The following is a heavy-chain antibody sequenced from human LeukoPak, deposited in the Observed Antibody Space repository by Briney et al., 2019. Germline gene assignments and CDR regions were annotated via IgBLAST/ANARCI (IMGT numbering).Heavy chain of an antibody. CDR3: ARDPYSSGWYVNFGP. V-gene: IGHV7-4-1*02. J-gene: IGHJ5*02. D-gene: IGHD6-19*01. CDR1: GYTFTSYA. CDR2: INTNTGNP. Sequence: GASVKVSCKASGYTFTSYATNWVRQAPGQGLEWMGWINTNTGNPTYAQGFTGRFVFSLDTSVSTAYLQISSLKAEDTAVYYCARDPYSSGWYVNFGPWGQGTLVTVSS.